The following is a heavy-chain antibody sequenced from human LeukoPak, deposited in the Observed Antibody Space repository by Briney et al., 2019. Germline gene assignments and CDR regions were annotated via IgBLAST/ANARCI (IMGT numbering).Heavy chain of an antibody. CDR2: IYHSGST. CDR1: GGSISSGGYS. Sequence: SETLSLTCAVSGGSISSGGYSWSWIRQPPGKGLEWIGYIYHSGSTYYNPSLKSRVTISVDRSKNQFSLKLSSVTAADTAVYYCARGTMLMVRGVIAQGCWFDPWGQGTLVTVSS. J-gene: IGHJ5*02. D-gene: IGHD3-10*01. CDR3: ARGTMLMVRGVIAQGCWFDP. V-gene: IGHV4-30-2*01.